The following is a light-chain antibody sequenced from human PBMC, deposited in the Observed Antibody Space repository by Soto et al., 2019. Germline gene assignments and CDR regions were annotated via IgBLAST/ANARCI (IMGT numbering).Light chain of an antibody. V-gene: IGKV3-20*01. Sequence: EIVLTQSPGTLSLSPGERATLSCRASQSVGSSYLAWYQQKPGQAPRLLIFGASSRATGIPDRFSGSGSGTEFTLTISRLEAEDFAVYYCQEYGSSRTFGQGTKVDIK. CDR3: QEYGSSRT. J-gene: IGKJ1*01. CDR2: GAS. CDR1: QSVGSSY.